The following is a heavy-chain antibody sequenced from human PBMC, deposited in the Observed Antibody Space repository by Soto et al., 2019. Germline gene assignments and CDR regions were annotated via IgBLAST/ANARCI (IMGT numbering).Heavy chain of an antibody. J-gene: IGHJ3*02. CDR3: VRERAPFDAFDI. CDR1: GFIFRSYG. Sequence: QVQLVESGGGVVQPGRSLRLSCAASGFIFRSYGMHWVRQVPGKGLEWVTVIWVDGINKYYGDAVKGRFTNSRDNSKDTLYLQMNSLRVEDTAVYYCVRERAPFDAFDIWGQGTMVTVSS. V-gene: IGHV3-33*01. CDR2: IWVDGINK.